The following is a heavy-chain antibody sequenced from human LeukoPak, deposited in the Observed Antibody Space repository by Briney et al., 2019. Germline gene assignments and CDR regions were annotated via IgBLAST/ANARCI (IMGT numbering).Heavy chain of an antibody. CDR2: IYYSGST. J-gene: IGHJ4*02. Sequence: SETLSLTCTVSGGSISSGGYYWSWIRQHPGKGLEWIGCIYYSGSTYYNPSLKSRVTISVDTSKNQFSLKLGSVTAADTAVYYCARGGRYYDSSGYYWFDYWGQGTLVTVSS. V-gene: IGHV4-31*03. CDR1: GGSISSGGYY. D-gene: IGHD3-22*01. CDR3: ARGGRYYDSSGYYWFDY.